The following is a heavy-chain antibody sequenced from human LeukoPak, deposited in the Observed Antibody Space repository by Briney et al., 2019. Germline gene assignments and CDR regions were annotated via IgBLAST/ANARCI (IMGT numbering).Heavy chain of an antibody. CDR3: ARNPPPGGYGMDV. V-gene: IGHV4-39*01. CDR1: GGSISSSSYY. D-gene: IGHD3-16*01. Sequence: SETLSLTCTVSGGSISSSSYYWGWIRQPPGKGLEWIGNIYFTGSTYYNPSLKSRVTISVDTSKNQFSLKLSSVTAADTAVYYCARNPPPGGYGMDVWGQGTTVTVSS. J-gene: IGHJ6*02. CDR2: IYFTGST.